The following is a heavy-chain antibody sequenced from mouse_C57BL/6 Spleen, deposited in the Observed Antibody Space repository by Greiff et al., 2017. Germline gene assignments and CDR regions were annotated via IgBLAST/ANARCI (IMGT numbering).Heavy chain of an antibody. D-gene: IGHD2-4*01. Sequence: EVQGVESGGGLVKPGGSLKLSCAASGFTFSSYTMSWVRQTPEKRLEWVATISGGGGNTYYPDSVKGRFTISRDNAKNTLYLQMRSLRSEDTALYYCAYDYDPFAYWGQGTLVTVSA. CDR1: GFTFSSYT. CDR2: ISGGGGNT. J-gene: IGHJ3*01. CDR3: AYDYDPFAY. V-gene: IGHV5-9*01.